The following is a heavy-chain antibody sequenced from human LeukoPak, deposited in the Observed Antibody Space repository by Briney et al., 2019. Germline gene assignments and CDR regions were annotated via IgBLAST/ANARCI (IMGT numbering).Heavy chain of an antibody. CDR1: GFTFSSYS. V-gene: IGHV3-21*01. Sequence: PGGSLRLSCAASGFTFSSYSMNWVRQAPGKGLEWVSSISSSSGYIYYADSVKGRFTISRDNAKNSLYLQMNSLRAEDTAVYYCARDQGTAMSYYYYYYMDVWGKGTTVTVSS. D-gene: IGHD5-18*01. CDR3: ARDQGTAMSYYYYYYMDV. J-gene: IGHJ6*03. CDR2: ISSSSGYI.